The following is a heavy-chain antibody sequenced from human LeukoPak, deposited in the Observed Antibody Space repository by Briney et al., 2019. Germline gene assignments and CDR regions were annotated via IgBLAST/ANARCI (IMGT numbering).Heavy chain of an antibody. CDR1: GFTFSNYA. J-gene: IGHJ6*03. D-gene: IGHD5-12*01. CDR2: ISYDGSNE. CDR3: ARSLATSYYYMDV. V-gene: IGHV3-30*04. Sequence: GGSLRLSCAASGFTFSNYAMHWVRQAPGKGLEWVAVISYDGSNEFYADSVKGRFTISRDNSKNTLHLQMNSLRAEDTAVYYCARSLATSYYYMDVWGKGTTVTVSS.